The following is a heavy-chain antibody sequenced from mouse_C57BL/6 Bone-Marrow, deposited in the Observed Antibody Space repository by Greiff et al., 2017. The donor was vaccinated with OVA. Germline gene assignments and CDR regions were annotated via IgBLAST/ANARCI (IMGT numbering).Heavy chain of an antibody. V-gene: IGHV1-52*01. CDR3: ASRDGKGYFDY. J-gene: IGHJ2*01. CDR2: IDPSDSET. CDR1: GYTFTSYW. D-gene: IGHD2-1*01. Sequence: VKLQQPGAELVRPGSSVKLSCKASGYTFTSYWMHWVKQRPIQGLEWIGTIDPSDSETHYNQKFKDKATLTVDKSSSTAYMQLSSLTSEYSAVYYCASRDGKGYFDYWGQGTTLTVSS.